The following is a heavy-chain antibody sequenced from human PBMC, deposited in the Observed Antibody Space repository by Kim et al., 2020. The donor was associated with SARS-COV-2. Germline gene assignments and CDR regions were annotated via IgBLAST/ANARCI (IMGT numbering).Heavy chain of an antibody. V-gene: IGHV3-74*01. J-gene: IGHJ4*02. D-gene: IGHD3-22*01. CDR3: ARGVGYYDSSGYLIGVDY. Sequence: KGRFTIARDNAKNTLYLQMNSLRAEDTAVYYCARGVGYYDSSGYLIGVDYWGQGTLVTVSS.